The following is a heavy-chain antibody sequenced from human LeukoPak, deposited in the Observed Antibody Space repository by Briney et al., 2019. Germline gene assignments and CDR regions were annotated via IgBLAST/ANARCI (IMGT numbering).Heavy chain of an antibody. J-gene: IGHJ4*02. CDR1: GGSFSGYY. CDR3: ASNIYYYDSSGYNTGGYY. CDR2: INHSGST. D-gene: IGHD3-22*01. V-gene: IGHV4-34*01. Sequence: SETLSLTCAVYGGSFSGYYWSWIRQPPGKGLEWIGEINHSGSTNYNPSLKSRVTISVDTSKNQFSLKLSSVTAADTAVYYCASNIYYYDSSGYNTGGYYWGQGTLVTVSS.